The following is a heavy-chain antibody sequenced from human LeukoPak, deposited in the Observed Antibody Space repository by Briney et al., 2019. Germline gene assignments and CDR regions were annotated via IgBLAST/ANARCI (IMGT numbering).Heavy chain of an antibody. CDR1: GFTFSSYA. CDR3: ARDPNAVVVPAGDFDY. D-gene: IGHD2-2*01. V-gene: IGHV3-30-3*01. J-gene: IGHJ4*02. CDR2: ISYDGSNK. Sequence: AGGSLRLSCAASGFTFSSYAMHWVRQAPGKGLEWVAVISYDGSNKYYADSVKGRFTISRDNSKNTLYLQMNSLRAEDTAVYYCARDPNAVVVPAGDFDYWGQGTLVTVSS.